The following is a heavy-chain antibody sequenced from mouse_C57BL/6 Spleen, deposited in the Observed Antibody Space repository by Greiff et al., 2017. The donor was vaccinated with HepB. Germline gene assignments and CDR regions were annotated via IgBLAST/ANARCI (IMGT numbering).Heavy chain of an antibody. CDR2: ISNGGGST. J-gene: IGHJ1*03. CDR3: ARRYGSSSYWYFDV. CDR1: GFTFSDYY. Sequence: EVKLMESGGGLVQPGGSLKLSCAASGFTFSDYYMYWVRQTPEKRLEWVAYISNGGGSTYYPDTVKGRFTISRDNAKNTLYLQMSRLKSEDTAMYYCARRYGSSSYWYFDVWGTGTTVTVSS. V-gene: IGHV5-12*01. D-gene: IGHD1-1*01.